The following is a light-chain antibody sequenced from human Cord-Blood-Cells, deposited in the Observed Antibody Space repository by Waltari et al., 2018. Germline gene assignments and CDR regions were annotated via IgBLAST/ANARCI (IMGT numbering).Light chain of an antibody. CDR1: SSDVGSYNL. Sequence: QSALTQPASVSGSPGQSITISCTGTSSDVGSYNLVPWYQQHPGKAPKLMIYEGSKRPSWVSNRFSGSKSGNTASLTISGLQAEDEADYYCCSYAGSSTWVFGGGTKLTVL. J-gene: IGLJ3*02. V-gene: IGLV2-23*01. CDR2: EGS. CDR3: CSYAGSSTWV.